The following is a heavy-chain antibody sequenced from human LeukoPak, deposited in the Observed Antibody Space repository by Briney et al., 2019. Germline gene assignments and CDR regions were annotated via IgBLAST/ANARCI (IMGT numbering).Heavy chain of an antibody. V-gene: IGHV1-2*02. Sequence: ASVKVSCKASGYTSTPHYMHWVRQAPGHPPPRRGWINPNTGGTNYAQKFPGRATMTRDTPISTAYMDLSRLRSDDTAVYYCARGMGVLVPAATWFAPWGPGPLVTVSS. CDR2: INPNTGGT. CDR1: GYTSTPHY. CDR3: ARGMGVLVPAATWFAP. D-gene: IGHD2-2*01. J-gene: IGHJ5*02.